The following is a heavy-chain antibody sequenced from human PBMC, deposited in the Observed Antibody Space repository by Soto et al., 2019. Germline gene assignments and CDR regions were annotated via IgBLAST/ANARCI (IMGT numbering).Heavy chain of an antibody. CDR1: GGSFSPSS. Sequence: QVQLVQSGAQVTEPGTSVKVSCRASGGSFSPSSFVWVRQGPGQGLEWMGGIIPIFSKTNVAPKFQDRITFTADESTRTVYMELSSLRSEDTAIYYCARDVVRSTGGDSWGQGTLVTVSS. V-gene: IGHV1-69*01. CDR2: IIPIFSKT. J-gene: IGHJ4*02. CDR3: ARDVVRSTGGDS. D-gene: IGHD7-27*01.